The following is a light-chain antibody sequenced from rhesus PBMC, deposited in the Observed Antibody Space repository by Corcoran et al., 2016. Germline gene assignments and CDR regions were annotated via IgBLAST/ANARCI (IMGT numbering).Light chain of an antibody. CDR3: QHYYDNPYT. V-gene: IGKV1S12*01. CDR2: DAS. J-gene: IGKJ2*01. CDR1: QSIYSN. Sequence: DIQMTQSPSALSASVGDRVTISCRASQSIYSNLAWYQQKPGKAPNLLIYDASRLQTGIPSRFSGSGSGTDFTLSISSLQPEDSVTYFCQHYYDNPYTFGQGTKVEIK.